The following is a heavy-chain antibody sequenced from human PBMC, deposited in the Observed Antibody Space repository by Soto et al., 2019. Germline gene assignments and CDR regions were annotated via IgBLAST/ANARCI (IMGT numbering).Heavy chain of an antibody. Sequence: NPSETLSLTCTVSGGSMSSYYWTWIRQPAGKGLEWIGRVYSSGGTHYSPSLKSRVTISLDTSKNQFSLRLLSVTDADPAVYFCARGQRFSDWFDPWGQGTLVTAPQ. CDR1: GGSMSSYY. CDR2: VYSSGGT. CDR3: ARGQRFSDWFDP. D-gene: IGHD3-3*01. V-gene: IGHV4-4*07. J-gene: IGHJ5*02.